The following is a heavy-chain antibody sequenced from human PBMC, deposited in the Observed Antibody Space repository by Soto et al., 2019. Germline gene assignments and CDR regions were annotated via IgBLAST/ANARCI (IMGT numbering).Heavy chain of an antibody. CDR3: ARVVRYDSSGYSIVAFDI. D-gene: IGHD3-22*01. Sequence: SGTLSLTCTVSGSSISRNRYYRGWIRQPPGKGLEWIGRIYYSGSTYYNPSLKSRVTISVDTSKNQFSLKLSSVTAADTAVYYCARVVRYDSSGYSIVAFDIWGQGTMVTVSS. CDR2: IYYSGST. J-gene: IGHJ3*02. V-gene: IGHV4-39*01. CDR1: GSSISRNRYY.